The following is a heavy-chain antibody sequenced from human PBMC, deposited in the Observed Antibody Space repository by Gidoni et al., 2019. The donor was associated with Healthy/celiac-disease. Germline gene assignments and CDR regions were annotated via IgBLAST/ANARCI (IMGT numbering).Heavy chain of an antibody. Sequence: EVQLLESGGGLVQPGGSLRLSCAASGFTFSSYAMRWGRQAPGTGLEWVSATSGSGGNTYDADSVKGRFTISRDNSKNTLYLQMSSLRAEDTAVYYCAKYEEPPWSIAVAGKGHYYYYYGMDVWGQGTTVTVSS. J-gene: IGHJ6*02. CDR1: GFTFSSYA. D-gene: IGHD6-19*01. V-gene: IGHV3-23*01. CDR3: AKYEEPPWSIAVAGKGHYYYYYGMDV. CDR2: TSGSGGNT.